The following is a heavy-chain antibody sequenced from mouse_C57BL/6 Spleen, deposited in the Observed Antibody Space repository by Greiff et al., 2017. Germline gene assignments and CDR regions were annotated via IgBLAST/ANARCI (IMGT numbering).Heavy chain of an antibody. J-gene: IGHJ1*03. D-gene: IGHD2-10*02. Sequence: VQLQQPGTELVKPGASVKLSCKASGYTFTSYWMHWVKQRPGQGLEWIGNIYPSNGGTNYNEKFKSKATLTVDKSSSTAYMQLSSLTSEDAAVYYCSRDSIHWYFDVWGTGTTVTVSS. V-gene: IGHV1-53*01. CDR3: SRDSIHWYFDV. CDR2: IYPSNGGT. CDR1: GYTFTSYW.